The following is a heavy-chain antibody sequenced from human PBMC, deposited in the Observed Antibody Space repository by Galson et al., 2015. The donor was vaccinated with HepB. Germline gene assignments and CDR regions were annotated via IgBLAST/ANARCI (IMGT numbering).Heavy chain of an antibody. Sequence: SLRLSCAVSGITFRSYWMKWLRQAPGKGLECVASIKPEGTETQYADPAKGRSTFSRDNAKNSLYLQMNSLTVEDRAVSYWATGGQMYAFDIWGRGTKVTVSS. V-gene: IGHV3-7*01. CDR3: ATGGQMYAFDI. J-gene: IGHJ3*02. CDR2: IKPEGTET. CDR1: GITFRSYW.